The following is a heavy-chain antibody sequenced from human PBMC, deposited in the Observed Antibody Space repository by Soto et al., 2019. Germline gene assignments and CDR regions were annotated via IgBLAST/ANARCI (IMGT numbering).Heavy chain of an antibody. CDR2: IDPSDSYT. V-gene: IGHV5-10-1*01. J-gene: IGHJ3*02. CDR3: ARQYCSSTSCARDAFDI. CDR1: GYSFTSYW. D-gene: IGHD2-2*01. Sequence: PGESLKISCKGSGYSFTSYWISWVRQMPGKGLEWMGRIDPSDSYTNYSPSFQGHVTISADKSISTAYLQWSSLKASDTAMYYCARQYCSSTSCARDAFDIWGQGTMVT.